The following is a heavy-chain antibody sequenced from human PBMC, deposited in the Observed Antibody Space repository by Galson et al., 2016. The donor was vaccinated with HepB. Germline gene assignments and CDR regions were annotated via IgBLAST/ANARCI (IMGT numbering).Heavy chain of an antibody. V-gene: IGHV4-31*03. CDR3: ARNFGYSSSWYDN. Sequence: TLSLTCTVSGGSINSGGYYWSWIRQHPGKGLEWIGCIYYIGSTYYNPSLKTRVTISLDTSKNQFSLKLRSVTAADTAVYYRARNFGYSSSWYDNWGQGTLVTVSS. J-gene: IGHJ5*02. D-gene: IGHD6-13*01. CDR2: IYYIGST. CDR1: GGSINSGGYY.